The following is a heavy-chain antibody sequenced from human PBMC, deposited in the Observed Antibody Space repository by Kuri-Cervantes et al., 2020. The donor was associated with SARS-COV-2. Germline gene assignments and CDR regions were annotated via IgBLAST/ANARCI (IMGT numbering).Heavy chain of an antibody. J-gene: IGHJ4*02. Sequence: GESLKISCAASRFPFSSYWMSWVRQAPGKGLEWVANIKGDRSERYYVDSVKGRFTISRDNAKNSLYLQMNNLRAEDTAVYYCARFVIGRAISTAGPGFFDYWGQGTLVTVSS. CDR1: RFPFSSYW. D-gene: IGHD6-13*01. CDR2: IKGDRSER. CDR3: ARFVIGRAISTAGPGFFDY. V-gene: IGHV3-7*03.